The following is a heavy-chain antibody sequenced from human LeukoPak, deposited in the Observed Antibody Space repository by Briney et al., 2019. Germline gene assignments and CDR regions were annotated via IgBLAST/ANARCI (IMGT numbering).Heavy chain of an antibody. CDR1: GYTFTSYG. D-gene: IGHD2-2*01. J-gene: IGHJ4*02. CDR3: ARVWDIIIVPADHFDY. CDR2: ISAYNGNT. V-gene: IGHV1-18*01. Sequence: ASVKVSCKASGYTFTSYGISWVRQAPGQGPEWMGRISAYNGNTNYAQKLQGRVTMTTDTSTSTAYMELRSLRSDDTAVYYCARVWDIIIVPADHFDYWGQGTLVTVSS.